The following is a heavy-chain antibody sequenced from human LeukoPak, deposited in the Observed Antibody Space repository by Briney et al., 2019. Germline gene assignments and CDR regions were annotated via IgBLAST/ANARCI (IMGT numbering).Heavy chain of an antibody. Sequence: GGSLRLSCAASGFTFSSYGMHWVRQAPGKGLEWVAFIRYDGSNKYYTDSVKGRFTISRDNSKNTLYLQMNSLRAEDTAVYYCAKGRGWEASYYYYYMDVWAKGPRSPSP. J-gene: IGHJ6*03. CDR2: IRYDGSNK. CDR3: AKGRGWEASYYYYYMDV. CDR1: GFTFSSYG. V-gene: IGHV3-30*02. D-gene: IGHD1-26*01.